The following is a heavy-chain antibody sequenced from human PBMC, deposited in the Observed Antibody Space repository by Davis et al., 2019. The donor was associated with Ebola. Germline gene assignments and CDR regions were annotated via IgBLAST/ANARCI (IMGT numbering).Heavy chain of an antibody. J-gene: IGHJ5*02. V-gene: IGHV4-34*01. CDR1: GGSFSGYY. Sequence: GSLRLSCAVYGGSFSGYYWSWIRQPPGKGLEWIGEINHSGSTNYNPSLKSRVTISVDTSKNQFSLKLSSVTAADTAVYYCARLVAGGGANNWFDPWGQGTLVTVSS. CDR3: ARLVAGGGANNWFDP. D-gene: IGHD2-8*02. CDR2: INHSGST.